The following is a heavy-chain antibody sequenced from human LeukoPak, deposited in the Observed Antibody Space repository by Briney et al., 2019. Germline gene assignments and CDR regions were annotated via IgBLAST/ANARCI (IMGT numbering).Heavy chain of an antibody. D-gene: IGHD3-3*01. CDR1: GGSISSSNW. CDR3: ARVPSDDDFWSGYLPYFDY. Sequence: SGTLSLTCAVSGGSISSSNWWSWVRQSPEKGLEWIGEINDSGSTNYNPSLKSRVTISEDKSKNQFSLKLSSVTAADTAVYYCARVPSDDDFWSGYLPYFDYWGQGNLVTVSS. CDR2: INDSGST. J-gene: IGHJ4*02. V-gene: IGHV4-4*02.